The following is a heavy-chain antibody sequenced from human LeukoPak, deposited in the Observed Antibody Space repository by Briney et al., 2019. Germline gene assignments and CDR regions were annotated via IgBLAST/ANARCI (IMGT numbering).Heavy chain of an antibody. V-gene: IGHV4-59*01. Sequence: SETLSLTCTVSGGSISSYYWSWIRQPPGKGLEWIGYIYYSGSTNYNPSLKSRVTISVDTSKNQFSLKLSSVTAADTAVYYCARDRHYYDSSGYYAGFDYWGQGTLVTVSS. CDR1: GGSISSYY. J-gene: IGHJ4*02. CDR2: IYYSGST. CDR3: ARDRHYYDSSGYYAGFDY. D-gene: IGHD3-22*01.